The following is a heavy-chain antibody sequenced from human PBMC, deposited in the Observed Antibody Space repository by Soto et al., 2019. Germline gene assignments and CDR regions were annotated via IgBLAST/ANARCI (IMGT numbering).Heavy chain of an antibody. V-gene: IGHV3-30-3*01. Sequence: XGSLRLSCAASGFTFSSYAMHWVRQAPGKGLEWVAVISYDGSNKYYADSVKGRFTISRDNSKNTLYLQMNSLRAEDTAVYYCARNVDTAMVTKGMDVWGQGTTVTVPS. CDR2: ISYDGSNK. J-gene: IGHJ6*02. CDR3: ARNVDTAMVTKGMDV. CDR1: GFTFSSYA. D-gene: IGHD5-18*01.